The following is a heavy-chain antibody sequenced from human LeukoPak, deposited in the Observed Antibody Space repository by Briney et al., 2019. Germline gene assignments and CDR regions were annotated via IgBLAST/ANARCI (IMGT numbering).Heavy chain of an antibody. CDR2: IIPIFGTA. D-gene: IGHD3-10*01. V-gene: IGHV1-69*05. CDR1: GGTFSSYA. J-gene: IGHJ6*03. Sequence: SVKVSCKASGGTFSSYAISWVRQAPGQGLEWMGGIIPIFGTANYAQEFQGRVTITTDESTSTAYMELSSLRSEDTAVYYCASENYYGTESYYYYYYMDVWGKGTTVTVSS. CDR3: ASENYYGTESYYYYYYMDV.